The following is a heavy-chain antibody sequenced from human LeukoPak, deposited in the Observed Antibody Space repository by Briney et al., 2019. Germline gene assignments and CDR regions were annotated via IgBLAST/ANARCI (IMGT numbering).Heavy chain of an antibody. D-gene: IGHD3-9*01. J-gene: IGHJ3*02. CDR3: ARGFKYEILTGYYKGDAFDI. CDR1: GGSFSGYY. CDR2: INHSGST. V-gene: IGHV4-34*01. Sequence: PSETLSLTCAVYGGSFSGYYWSWIRQPPGKGLEWSGEINHSGSTNYNPSLKSRVTISVDTSKNQFSLKLSSVTAADTAVYYCARGFKYEILTGYYKGDAFDIWGQGTMVTVSS.